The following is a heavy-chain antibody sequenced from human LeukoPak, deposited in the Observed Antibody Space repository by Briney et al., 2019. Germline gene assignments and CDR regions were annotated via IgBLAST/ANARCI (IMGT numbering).Heavy chain of an antibody. V-gene: IGHV4-59*01. CDR3: ARGGWELPKYSFDY. CDR2: VYYSGST. CDR1: GGSISTYY. J-gene: IGHJ4*02. D-gene: IGHD1-26*01. Sequence: SETLSLTCIVSGGSISTYYWSWIRQPPGKGLEWIGYVYYSGSTNYNPSLKSRVTISVDTSKNQFSLKLSSVTAADTAVYYCARGGWELPKYSFDYWGQGTLVTVSS.